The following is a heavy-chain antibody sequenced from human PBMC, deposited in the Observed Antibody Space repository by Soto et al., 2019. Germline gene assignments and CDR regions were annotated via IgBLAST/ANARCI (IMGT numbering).Heavy chain of an antibody. CDR3: ARDKNRQQLAPFDP. D-gene: IGHD6-13*01. V-gene: IGHV1-69*04. Sequence: ASVKVSCKASGGTFSSYTISWVRQAPGQGLEWMGRIIPILGIANYAQKFQGRVTITADKSTSTAYVELSSLRSEDTAVYYCARDKNRQQLAPFDPWGQGTLVTVSS. J-gene: IGHJ5*02. CDR2: IIPILGIA. CDR1: GGTFSSYT.